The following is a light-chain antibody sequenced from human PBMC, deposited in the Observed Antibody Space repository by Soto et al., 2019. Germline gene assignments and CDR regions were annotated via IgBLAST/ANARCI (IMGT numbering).Light chain of an antibody. CDR1: QSVNSN. V-gene: IGKV3-15*01. J-gene: IGKJ4*01. Sequence: ETVMTQSPATLSVSPGERATLSCRASQSVNSNLAWYQQESGQPPRLLVFGASTRATGVPARFSGSGSGTEFTLTISGLHSEDFAVYFCQQYASWPLTFGGGTKVDIK. CDR3: QQYASWPLT. CDR2: GAS.